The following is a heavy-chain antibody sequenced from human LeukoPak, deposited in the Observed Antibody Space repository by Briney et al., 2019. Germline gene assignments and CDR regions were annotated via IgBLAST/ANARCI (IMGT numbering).Heavy chain of an antibody. J-gene: IGHJ4*02. D-gene: IGHD1-26*01. CDR3: AKDFELPSDY. CDR2: IRYDGSNK. Sequence: SMRGSSASASVTISSYVMHSVREALPKAMEWVACIRYDGSNKYYGDSVKGRFTISRDNSKNPPYLQMNSLRAEDTAVYYCAKDFELPSDYWGQGTLVTVFS. V-gene: IGHV3-30*02. CDR1: SVTISSYV.